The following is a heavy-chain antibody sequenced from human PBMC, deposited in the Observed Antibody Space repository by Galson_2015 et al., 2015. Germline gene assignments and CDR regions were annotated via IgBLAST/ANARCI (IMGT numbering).Heavy chain of an antibody. J-gene: IGHJ1*01. CDR3: AREKLTDYGDYVSEYFQH. V-gene: IGHV3-30*01. D-gene: IGHD4-17*01. Sequence: KYYADSVKGRFTISRDNSKNTLYLQMNSLRAEDTAVYYCAREKLTDYGDYVSEYFQHWGQGTLVTVSS. CDR2: K.